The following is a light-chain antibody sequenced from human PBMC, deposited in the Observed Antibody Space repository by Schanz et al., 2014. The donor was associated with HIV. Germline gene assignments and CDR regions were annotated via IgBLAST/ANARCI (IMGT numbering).Light chain of an antibody. CDR2: DAS. V-gene: IGKV3-20*01. CDR1: QSVTTY. Sequence: IVLTQSPGTLSLSPGERATLSCRASQSVTTYLAWYQQKPGQAPRLLIYDASNRATGIPARFSGSGSGTDFTLTISRLEPEDFAVYYCQQDGSSFGPGTKVEIK. J-gene: IGKJ3*01. CDR3: QQDGSS.